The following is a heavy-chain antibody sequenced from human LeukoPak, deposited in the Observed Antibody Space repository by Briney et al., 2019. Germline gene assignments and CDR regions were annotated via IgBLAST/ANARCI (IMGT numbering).Heavy chain of an antibody. V-gene: IGHV3-7*03. D-gene: IGHD3-10*01. Sequence: PGGSLRLSCAASGFTFSSDWMNWVRQAPGKGLEWVANINQDGSEKYYVDPVKGRFTISRDNAKNSLYLQMNSLRAEDTAVYYCARDPDMVRGVNFDYWGQGTLVTVSS. CDR1: GFTFSSDW. J-gene: IGHJ4*02. CDR3: ARDPDMVRGVNFDY. CDR2: INQDGSEK.